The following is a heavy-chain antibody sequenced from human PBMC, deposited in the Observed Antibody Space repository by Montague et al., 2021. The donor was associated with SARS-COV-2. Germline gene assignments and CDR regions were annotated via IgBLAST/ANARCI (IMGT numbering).Heavy chain of an antibody. CDR1: GFTFNNYA. J-gene: IGHJ4*02. CDR2: ISYDGSNK. D-gene: IGHD6-19*01. CDR3: VRASLIKARIAVAGTTVY. Sequence: SLRLSCAASGFTFNNYAMHWVRQAPGKGLEWEAIISYDGSNKYYADSVKGRFAISRDNSKNTLYLQMNSLRAEDTAVYYCVRASLIKARIAVAGTTVYWGQGTLVTISS. V-gene: IGHV3-30*09.